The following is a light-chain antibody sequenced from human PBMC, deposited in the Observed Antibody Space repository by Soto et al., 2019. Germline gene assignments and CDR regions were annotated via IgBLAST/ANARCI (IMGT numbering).Light chain of an antibody. V-gene: IGKV1-39*01. J-gene: IGKJ1*01. CDR3: QQSYSTPPTT. CDR2: AAS. CDR1: QSISNY. Sequence: DIQMTQSPSSLSASVGDKVTITCRASQSISNYLNWYQQKVGKAPQLLIYAASSLQSGVSPRFTGSGSGTDFTLTISNLQPEDFATYYCQQSYSTPPTTFGQGTKVDI.